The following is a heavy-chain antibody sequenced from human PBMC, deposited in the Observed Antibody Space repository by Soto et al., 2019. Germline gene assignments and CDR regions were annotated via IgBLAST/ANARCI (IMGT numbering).Heavy chain of an antibody. CDR1: GYTFTSYY. Sequence: ASVKVSCKASGYTFTSYYLHWVRQAPGQGLEWMGVINPSGGSTSYAQKFQGRVTMTRDTSTSTVYMELSSLRSEDTAVYYCARDWIAARDFDYWGQGTLVTVSS. D-gene: IGHD6-6*01. CDR3: ARDWIAARDFDY. V-gene: IGHV1-46*01. CDR2: INPSGGST. J-gene: IGHJ4*02.